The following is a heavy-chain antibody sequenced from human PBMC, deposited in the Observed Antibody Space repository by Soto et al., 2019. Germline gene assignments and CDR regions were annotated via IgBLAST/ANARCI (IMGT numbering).Heavy chain of an antibody. CDR2: IWYDGSNK. Sequence: GESLKISCAASGFTFSSYGMHWVRQAPGKGLEWVAVIWYDGSNKYYADSVKGRFTISRDNSKNTLYLQMNSLRAEDTAVYYCAREGVSSSSPFGYYGMDVWGQGTTVTVSS. CDR3: AREGVSSSSPFGYYGMDV. V-gene: IGHV3-33*01. CDR1: GFTFSSYG. J-gene: IGHJ6*02. D-gene: IGHD6-6*01.